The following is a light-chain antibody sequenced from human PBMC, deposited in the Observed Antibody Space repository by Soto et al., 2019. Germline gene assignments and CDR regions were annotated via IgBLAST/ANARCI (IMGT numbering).Light chain of an antibody. V-gene: IGKV3-20*01. CDR2: GAS. CDR1: QSVSSSY. J-gene: IGKJ5*01. CDR3: QHLNGYPIT. Sequence: EIVLTQSPGTLSLSPGERATLSCRASQSVSSSYLAWYQQKPGQAPRLLIYGASSRATGIPDRFSGSGSGTDFTLTICRLEPEDFATYYCQHLNGYPITSGQGTRLEIK.